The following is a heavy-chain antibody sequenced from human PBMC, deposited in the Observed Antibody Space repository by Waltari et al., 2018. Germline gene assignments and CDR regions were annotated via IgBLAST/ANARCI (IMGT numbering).Heavy chain of an antibody. CDR1: GFTFSDSA. Sequence: QVHLVESGGGVVQPGESLRLSCEASGFTFSDSAIQWVRQAPGKGVGWVAFIRIDGSRKYYAGSVKGRFTISRDKSKNTLFLQMDSLRPEDTAVYYCARGVHSMDVWGKGTTVTVSS. CDR2: IRIDGSRK. V-gene: IGHV3-30*02. J-gene: IGHJ6*03. CDR3: ARGVHSMDV.